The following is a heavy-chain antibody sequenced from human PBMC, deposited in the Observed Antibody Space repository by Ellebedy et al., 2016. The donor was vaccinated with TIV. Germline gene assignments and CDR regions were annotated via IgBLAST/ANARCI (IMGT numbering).Heavy chain of an antibody. Sequence: GESLKIYCAASGFTFSSYWMHWVRQAPGKGLVWVSRINSDGSSTSYADSVKGRFTSSRDNAMNTLYLQMNSLRAEDTAVYYCARVVIAAASRWFEPWGQGTLVTVSS. D-gene: IGHD6-13*01. V-gene: IGHV3-74*01. CDR3: ARVVIAAASRWFEP. CDR2: INSDGSST. J-gene: IGHJ5*02. CDR1: GFTFSSYW.